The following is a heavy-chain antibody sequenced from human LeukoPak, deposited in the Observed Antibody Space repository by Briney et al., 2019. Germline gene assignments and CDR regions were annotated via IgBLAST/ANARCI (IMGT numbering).Heavy chain of an antibody. CDR3: ARPNARITIFGVVIRHYYYMDV. V-gene: IGHV3-48*03. D-gene: IGHD3-3*01. Sequence: GGSLRLSCAASGFTFSSYEMNWVRQARGKGLEWVSYISSSGSTIYYADSVKGRFTISRDNAKNSLYLQMNSLRAEDTAVYYCARPNARITIFGVVIRHYYYMDVWGKGTTVTVSS. CDR1: GFTFSSYE. J-gene: IGHJ6*03. CDR2: ISSSGSTI.